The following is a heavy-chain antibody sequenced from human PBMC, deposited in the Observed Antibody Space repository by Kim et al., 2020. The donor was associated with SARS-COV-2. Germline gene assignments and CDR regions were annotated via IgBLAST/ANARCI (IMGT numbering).Heavy chain of an antibody. CDR1: GFTFSDYS. CDR2: IKDNGSEK. J-gene: IGHJ5*02. CDR3: ATTNYGALNH. Sequence: GGSLRLSCVASGFTFSDYSMSWVRQAPGKGLEWVANIKDNGSEKKYVDSVKGRFTISRDNAKKSLYLQMSTLRAVDTAMYYCATTNYGALNHWGQGTLVTISS. D-gene: IGHD3-10*01. V-gene: IGHV3-7*03.